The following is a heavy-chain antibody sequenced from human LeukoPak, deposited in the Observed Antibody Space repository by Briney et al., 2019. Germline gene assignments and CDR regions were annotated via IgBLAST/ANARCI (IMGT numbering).Heavy chain of an antibody. J-gene: IGHJ4*02. D-gene: IGHD2-21*02. CDR3: AIPPGYCGNDCSFDH. Sequence: RAESLKISCEGSGYSFSNYWIGWVRQMPGKGLEWMGINYPGDYETRYSPSFQGLVPISVDKSISTAYLQWSSLKASDTAMYYCAIPPGYCGNDCSFDHWGQGTLVTVSS. CDR2: NYPGDYET. CDR1: GYSFSNYW. V-gene: IGHV5-51*01.